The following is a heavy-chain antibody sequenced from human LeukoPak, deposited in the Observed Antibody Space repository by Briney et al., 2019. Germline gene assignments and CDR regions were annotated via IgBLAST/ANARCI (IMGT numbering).Heavy chain of an antibody. J-gene: IGHJ4*02. Sequence: GGSLRLSCAASGFTFSSYGMHWVRQAPGKGLEWVAVISYDGSNKYYADSVKGRFTISRDNSKNTLYLQMNSLRAEDTAVYYCARDSERYCSSTSCYPFDYWGQGTLVTVSS. CDR1: GFTFSSYG. D-gene: IGHD2-2*01. CDR3: ARDSERYCSSTSCYPFDY. CDR2: ISYDGSNK. V-gene: IGHV3-30*03.